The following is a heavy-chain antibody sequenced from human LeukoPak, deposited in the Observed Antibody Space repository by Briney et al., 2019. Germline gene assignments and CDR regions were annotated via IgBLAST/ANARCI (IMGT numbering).Heavy chain of an antibody. D-gene: IGHD5-24*01. V-gene: IGHV4-34*01. J-gene: IGHJ5*02. Sequence: SETLSLTCAVYGGSFSGYYWSWIRQPPGKGLEWIGEINHSGSTNYNPSLKSRVTISVDTSKNQSSLKLSSVTAADTAVYYCARRGLVFGYKDKVSFDPWGQGTLVTVSS. CDR1: GGSFSGYY. CDR3: ARRGLVFGYKDKVSFDP. CDR2: INHSGST.